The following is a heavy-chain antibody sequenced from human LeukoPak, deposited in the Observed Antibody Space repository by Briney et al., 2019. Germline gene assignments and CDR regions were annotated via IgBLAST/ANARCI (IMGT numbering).Heavy chain of an antibody. V-gene: IGHV3-30*18. J-gene: IGHJ2*01. CDR1: GFTFSSYG. CDR2: ISYDGSNK. Sequence: SLRLSCAASGFTFSSYGMHWVRQAPGKGLEWVAVISYDGSNKYYADSVKGRFTISRDNSKNTLYLQMNSLRAEDTAVYYCAKGAYYGDWEGWCFDLWGRGTLVTVSS. CDR3: AKGAYYGDWEGWCFDL. D-gene: IGHD4-17*01.